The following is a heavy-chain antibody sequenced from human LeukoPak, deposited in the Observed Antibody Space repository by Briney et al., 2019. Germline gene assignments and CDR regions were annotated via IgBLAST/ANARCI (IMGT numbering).Heavy chain of an antibody. Sequence: GRPLRLSCAASGFTFIYTMHWFRQAPGKGLEWVAVISNDGGYNNYADSVRGRFTISRDNSKNTVYLQMNSLRSEDTAVYYCARERASCYFDYWGQGTLVTVSS. V-gene: IGHV3-30*04. CDR1: GFTFIYT. D-gene: IGHD2-2*01. CDR3: ARERASCYFDY. J-gene: IGHJ4*02. CDR2: ISNDGGYN.